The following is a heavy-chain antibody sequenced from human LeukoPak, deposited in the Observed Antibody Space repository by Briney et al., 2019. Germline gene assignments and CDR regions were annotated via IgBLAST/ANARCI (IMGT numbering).Heavy chain of an antibody. Sequence: GGSLRLSCAASGFTFSTYSMNWVRQAPGKGLEWVSAISGSSDYIYYADSVKGRFTISRDNAKNSLFLQMNSLRAEDTAVYYCARDTGRYFDYWGQGILVTVSS. V-gene: IGHV3-21*04. CDR2: ISGSSDYI. CDR3: ARDTGRYFDY. CDR1: GFTFSTYS. J-gene: IGHJ4*02. D-gene: IGHD3-10*01.